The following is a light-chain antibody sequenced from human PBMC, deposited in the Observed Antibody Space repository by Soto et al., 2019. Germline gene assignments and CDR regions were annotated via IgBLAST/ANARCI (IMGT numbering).Light chain of an antibody. J-gene: IGKJ4*01. CDR1: QSISGW. V-gene: IGKV1-5*01. CDR2: DVS. CDR3: QQYKSQSLT. Sequence: DIQMTQSPSTLSASVGDRVTIACRASQSISGWLAWYQQKPGKAPKLLIYDVSSLQSGVPSRFSGSGSGTEFTLTISSLQPDDFATYYCQQYKSQSLTFGGGTKVEIK.